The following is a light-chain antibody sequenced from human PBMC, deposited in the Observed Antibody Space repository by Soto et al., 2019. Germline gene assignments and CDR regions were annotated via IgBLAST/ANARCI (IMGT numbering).Light chain of an antibody. Sequence: EIVMTQSPATLSVSPGERATLSCRASQSVSSNLAWYKQKPGQAPRLLLYGASTKATGIPARFSGSGSGTEFTLTISSLQSEDFAVYYCQQYNNSPQTFGQGTKVESK. CDR3: QQYNNSPQT. CDR2: GAS. V-gene: IGKV3-15*01. J-gene: IGKJ1*01. CDR1: QSVSSN.